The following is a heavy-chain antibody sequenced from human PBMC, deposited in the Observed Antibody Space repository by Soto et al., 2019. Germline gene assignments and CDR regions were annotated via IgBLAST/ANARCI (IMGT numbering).Heavy chain of an antibody. J-gene: IGHJ4*02. CDR3: TTRSVDFWSGYRFDY. V-gene: IGHV3-49*03. D-gene: IGHD3-3*01. CDR1: GFTFGDYA. Sequence: GGSLRLSCTASGFTFGDYAMSWFRQAPGKGLEWVGFIRSKAYGGKTEYAASVTGRFTISRDDSKSIAHLQMNSLKTEDTAVYYCTTRSVDFWSGYRFDYGGKGTLVTVS. CDR2: IRSKAYGGKT.